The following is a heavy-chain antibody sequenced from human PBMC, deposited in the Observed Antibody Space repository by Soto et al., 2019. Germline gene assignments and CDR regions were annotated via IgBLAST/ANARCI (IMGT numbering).Heavy chain of an antibody. CDR1: GYTFTTYY. CDR2: INPSGGGT. V-gene: IGHV1-46*01. CDR3: ARDWDCGGDCFLRGPDY. Sequence: GASLKVSCKASGYTFTTYYMHWVRQAPGQGLEWMGIINPSGGGTSYAQKFEGRITMTRGTPTSTVYMELSSLTSEDTAVYYCARDWDCGGDCFLRGPDYWGQGTLVTVSS. J-gene: IGHJ4*02. D-gene: IGHD2-21*02.